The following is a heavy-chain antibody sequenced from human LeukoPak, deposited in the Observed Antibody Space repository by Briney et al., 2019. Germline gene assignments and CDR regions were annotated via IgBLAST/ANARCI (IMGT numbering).Heavy chain of an antibody. J-gene: IGHJ4*02. CDR1: GFTFSNAW. V-gene: IGHV3-15*01. CDR3: TTERDYYDSSGYFTILVY. Sequence: GGSLRLPCAASGFTFSNAWMSWVRQAPGKGLEWVGRIKSKTDGGTTDYAAPVKGRFTISRDDSKNTLYLQMNSLKTEDTAVYYCTTERDYYDSSGYFTILVYWGQGTLVTVSS. CDR2: IKSKTDGGTT. D-gene: IGHD3-22*01.